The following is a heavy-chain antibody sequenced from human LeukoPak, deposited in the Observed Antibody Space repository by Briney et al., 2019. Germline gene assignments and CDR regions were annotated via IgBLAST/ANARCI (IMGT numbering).Heavy chain of an antibody. CDR1: GYTFTSYD. Sequence: GASVKVSCKASGYTFTSYDINWVRQATGQGLEWMGWMNPNSGNTGYAQKFQGRVTMTRNTSISTAYMELSSLRSEDTAVYYCARGIVRRLWFGELLKGGSRNWFDLWGQGTLVTVSS. V-gene: IGHV1-8*01. D-gene: IGHD3-10*01. CDR3: ARGIVRRLWFGELLKGGSRNWFDL. CDR2: MNPNSGNT. J-gene: IGHJ5*02.